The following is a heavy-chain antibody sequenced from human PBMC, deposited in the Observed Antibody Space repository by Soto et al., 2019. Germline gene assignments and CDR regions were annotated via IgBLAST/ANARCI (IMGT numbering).Heavy chain of an antibody. V-gene: IGHV3-23*01. CDR3: ATATATGGGAFDI. CDR1: GFICSSYD. J-gene: IGHJ3*02. D-gene: IGHD2-8*02. CDR2: ILVGGST. Sequence: GSLRLSCAASGFICSSYDMSWVRQAPGKGLEWFSTILVGGSTHYEDSVKGRFTISRDRSKNTLYLQMDSLTDGDTAVYYCATATATGGGAFDICGQGTMVTVSS.